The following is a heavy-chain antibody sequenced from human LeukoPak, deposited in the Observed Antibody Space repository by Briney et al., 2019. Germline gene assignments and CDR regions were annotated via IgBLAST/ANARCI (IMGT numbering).Heavy chain of an antibody. J-gene: IGHJ5*02. Sequence: SETLSLTCTVSGGSISSSSYYWGWIRQPPGKGLEWIGSIYYSGSTYYNPSLKSRVTISVDTSKTQFSLKLSSVTAADTAVYYCARLLGGVIVGNWFDPWGQGTLVTVSS. V-gene: IGHV4-39*07. D-gene: IGHD3-16*02. CDR2: IYYSGST. CDR1: GGSISSSSYY. CDR3: ARLLGGVIVGNWFDP.